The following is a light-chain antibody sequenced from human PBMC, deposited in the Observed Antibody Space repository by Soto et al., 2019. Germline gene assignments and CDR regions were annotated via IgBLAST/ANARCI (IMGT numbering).Light chain of an antibody. Sequence: QAVLTQPPSASGPPGQSVTISCTGTGGDVGGYNYVSWYRQYPGKAPKLVIFQVNKRPSGVPDRISGSKPGITGSLTVSGRQAEDAANYYCCSYEGSNNYVFRPGTKVTVL. CDR1: GGDVGGYNY. J-gene: IGLJ1*01. V-gene: IGLV2-8*01. CDR3: CSYEGSNNYV. CDR2: QVN.